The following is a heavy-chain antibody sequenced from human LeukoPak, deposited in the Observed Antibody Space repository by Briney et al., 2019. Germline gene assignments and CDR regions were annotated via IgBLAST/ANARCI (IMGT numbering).Heavy chain of an antibody. D-gene: IGHD6-25*01. Sequence: ASVKVSCKASGYTFTSYGISWVRQAPGQGLEWMGWISAYNGATNYAQKFQGRVTMTTDTSTITAYMELRSLRSDDTAVYYCARDRRSGPSYFDHWGQGTLVTVTS. V-gene: IGHV1-18*01. CDR2: ISAYNGAT. J-gene: IGHJ4*02. CDR1: GYTFTSYG. CDR3: ARDRRSGPSYFDH.